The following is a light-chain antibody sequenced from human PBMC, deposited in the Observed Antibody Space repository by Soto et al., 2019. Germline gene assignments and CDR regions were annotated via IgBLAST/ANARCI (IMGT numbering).Light chain of an antibody. CDR2: KVS. CDR1: QSLVYRDGNTY. V-gene: IGKV2-30*01. CDR3: MQGISFT. Sequence: IVLTQSPLSLSVTPGQPASISCRSSQSLVYRDGNTYLNWFHQRPGQSPRRLIHKVSNRDSGVPDRFSGSGSDTDFTLSISRVEADDVGVFYCMQGISFTFGQGTKVDIK. J-gene: IGKJ1*01.